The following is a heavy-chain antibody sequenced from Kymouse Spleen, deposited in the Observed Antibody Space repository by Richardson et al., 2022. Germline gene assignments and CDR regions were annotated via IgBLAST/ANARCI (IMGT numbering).Heavy chain of an antibody. D-gene: IGHD3-10*01. V-gene: IGHV4-34*01. CDR3: ARGYYGSGSYYNDNWFDP. CDR1: GGSFSGYY. J-gene: IGHJ5*02. Sequence: QVQLQQWGAGLLKPSETLSLTCAVYGGSFSGYYWSWIRQPPGKGLEWIGEINHSGSTNYNPSLKSRVTISVDTSKNQFSLKLSSVTAADTAVYYCARGYYGSGSYYNDNWFDPWGQGTLVTVSS. CDR2: INHSGST.